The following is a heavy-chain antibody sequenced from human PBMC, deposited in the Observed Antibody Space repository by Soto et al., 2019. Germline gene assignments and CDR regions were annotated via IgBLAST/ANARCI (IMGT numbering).Heavy chain of an antibody. V-gene: IGHV4-4*02. D-gene: IGHD3-10*01. Sequence: SETLSLTCAVSGGSISSSNWWSWVRQPPGKGLEWIGEIYHSGSTNYNPSLKSRVTISVDKSKNQFSLKLSSVTAADTAVYYCARDGGSGSSNWFDPWGQGTPVTVSS. J-gene: IGHJ5*02. CDR3: ARDGGSGSSNWFDP. CDR1: GGSISSSNW. CDR2: IYHSGST.